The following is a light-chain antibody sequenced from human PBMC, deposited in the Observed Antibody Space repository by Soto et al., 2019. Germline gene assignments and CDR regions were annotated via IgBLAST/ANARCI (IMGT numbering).Light chain of an antibody. CDR2: EVS. J-gene: IGLJ1*01. Sequence: QSALTQPPSASGSPGQSVTISCTGTSSDVGGYNYVSWYQQHPGKAPKLMIYEVSKRPSGVPDRFSGSKSGNTASLTVSGLQAEDEADYYCSSYAGNLYVFGTWTKVTVL. CDR1: SSDVGGYNY. CDR3: SSYAGNLYV. V-gene: IGLV2-8*01.